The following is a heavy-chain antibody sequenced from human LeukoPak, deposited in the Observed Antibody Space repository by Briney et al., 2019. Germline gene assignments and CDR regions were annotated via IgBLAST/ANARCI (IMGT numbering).Heavy chain of an antibody. J-gene: IGHJ6*02. CDR3: ARVGLITMVRGVIQNYYYYGMDV. CDR2: INHSGST. V-gene: IGHV4-39*07. CDR1: GGSISGSSYY. Sequence: KSSETLSLTCTVSGGSISGSSYYWSWIRQPPGKGLEWIGEINHSGSTNYNPSLKSRVTISVDTSKNQFSLKLSSVTAADTAVYYCARVGLITMVRGVIQNYYYYGMDVWGQGTTVTVSS. D-gene: IGHD3-10*01.